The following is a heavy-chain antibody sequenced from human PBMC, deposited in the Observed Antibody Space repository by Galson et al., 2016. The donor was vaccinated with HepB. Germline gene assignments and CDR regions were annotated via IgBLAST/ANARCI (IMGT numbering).Heavy chain of an antibody. Sequence: QSGAEVKKPGESLRISCEGPGYIFVDFWIAWVRQMPGKGLELMGIVYPGDSDTRYSPSFQGQVTISADKSIKTAYLQWNSLKASDTAMYYCARPVVGGGYYPHAFEIWGPGTMVTVSS. J-gene: IGHJ3*02. V-gene: IGHV5-51*01. CDR3: ARPVVGGGYYPHAFEI. CDR1: GYIFVDFW. CDR2: VYPGDSDT. D-gene: IGHD3-3*01.